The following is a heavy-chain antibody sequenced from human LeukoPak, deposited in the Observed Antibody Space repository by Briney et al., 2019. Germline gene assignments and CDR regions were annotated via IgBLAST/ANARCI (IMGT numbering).Heavy chain of an antibody. CDR2: IKPNSGGR. D-gene: IGHD6-6*01. Sequence: ASVKVSCKASGYTFTDYYMHWVRQAPGRGVEWMGWIKPNSGGRNFAQKFQGRVAMTRDTSISTAYLELGSLRSDDTAVYFCARARWQLVPYFDSWGQGTLVTVSS. V-gene: IGHV1-2*02. CDR1: GYTFTDYY. J-gene: IGHJ4*02. CDR3: ARARWQLVPYFDS.